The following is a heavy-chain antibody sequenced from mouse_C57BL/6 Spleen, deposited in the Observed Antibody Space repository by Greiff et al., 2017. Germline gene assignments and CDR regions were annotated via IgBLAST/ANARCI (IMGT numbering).Heavy chain of an antibody. D-gene: IGHD2-1*01. CDR1: GYTFTTYP. J-gene: IGHJ3*01. CDR3: ATPYGKGGFAY. V-gene: IGHV1-47*01. Sequence: QVQLKQSGAELVKPGASVKMSCKASGYTFTTYPIEWMKQNHGKSLEWIGNFHPYNDDNKSNEKFKGKGTLHVEKSSSTVYLELSRLTSDDTAVYYCATPYGKGGFAYWGQGTLVTVSA. CDR2: FHPYNDDN.